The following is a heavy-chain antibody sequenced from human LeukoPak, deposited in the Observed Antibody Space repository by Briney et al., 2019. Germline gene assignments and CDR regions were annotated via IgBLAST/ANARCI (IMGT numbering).Heavy chain of an antibody. CDR2: ISAYNGNT. J-gene: IGHJ6*03. CDR3: ARVSRDGYNYVYYYYMDV. Sequence: ASVKGSCKASGYTFTSYGISWVRQAPGQGLEWMGWISAYNGNTNYAQKFQGRVTMTTDTSTSTAYTELRSLRSDDTAVYYCARVSRDGYNYVYYYYMDVWGKGTTVTVSS. D-gene: IGHD5-24*01. CDR1: GYTFTSYG. V-gene: IGHV1-18*01.